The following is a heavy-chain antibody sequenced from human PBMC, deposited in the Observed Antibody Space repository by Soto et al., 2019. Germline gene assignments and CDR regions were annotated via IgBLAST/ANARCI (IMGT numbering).Heavy chain of an antibody. D-gene: IGHD3-10*01. V-gene: IGHV3-23*01. CDR3: AKQRADYGSGAAPFYFAS. Sequence: GVSLILSCTVSGVTFSNYAMNWVRQAPGKGLEWVSSLSGSGGTTYYADSVKGRFIISRDNSKNTLYLLMNSLRAEDTALYYCAKQRADYGSGAAPFYFASCGQGAMVTDSS. J-gene: IGHJ4*02. CDR1: GVTFSNYA. CDR2: LSGSGGTT.